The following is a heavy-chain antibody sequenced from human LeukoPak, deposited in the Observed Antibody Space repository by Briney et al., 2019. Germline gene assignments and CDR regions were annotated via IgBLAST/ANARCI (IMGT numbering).Heavy chain of an antibody. CDR1: GFTSSSYE. CDR2: ISSGSTI. Sequence: GGSLRLSCAASGFTSSSYEMNWVRQAPGKGLEWVSYISSGSTIYYADSVKGRFTISRDNAKNSLYLQMNSLRAEDTAVYYCAREMATLPAFDYWGQGTLVTVSS. D-gene: IGHD5-24*01. V-gene: IGHV3-48*03. J-gene: IGHJ4*02. CDR3: AREMATLPAFDY.